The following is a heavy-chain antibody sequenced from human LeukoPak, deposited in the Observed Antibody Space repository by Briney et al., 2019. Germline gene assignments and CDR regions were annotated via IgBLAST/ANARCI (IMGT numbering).Heavy chain of an antibody. Sequence: GGSLRLSCAAFGFTFDDYAMHWVRQAPGKGLEWVAVISYDGSNKYYADSVKGRFTISRDNSKNTLYLQMNSLRAEDTAVYYCARDLGSGWSYFDYWGQGTLVTVSS. CDR1: GFTFDDYA. J-gene: IGHJ4*02. CDR3: ARDLGSGWSYFDY. CDR2: ISYDGSNK. D-gene: IGHD6-19*01. V-gene: IGHV3-30*03.